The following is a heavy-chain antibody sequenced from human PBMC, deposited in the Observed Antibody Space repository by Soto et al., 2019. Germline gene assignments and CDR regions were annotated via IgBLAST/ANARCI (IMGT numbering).Heavy chain of an antibody. CDR2: ISAYNGNT. CDR3: AVDFRPENPMATLHFEY. CDR1: GYSFSNYG. V-gene: IGHV1-18*01. Sequence: QVQLVQSGAEAKKPGASVRVSCKASGYSFSNYGISWVRQAPGQGLEWMGWISAYNGNTDFAQKVQGRVTMATDTSTTTAYMELRSLRSGDTAVYYCAVDFRPENPMATLHFEYWGQGTLVTVSS. J-gene: IGHJ4*02. D-gene: IGHD6-6*01.